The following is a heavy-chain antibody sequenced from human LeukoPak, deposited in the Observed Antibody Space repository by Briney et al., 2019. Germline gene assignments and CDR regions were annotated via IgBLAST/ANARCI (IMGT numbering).Heavy chain of an antibody. V-gene: IGHV1-46*01. CDR1: GYTFTSYY. D-gene: IGHD3-3*01. J-gene: IGHJ6*02. CDR2: INPSGGST. Sequence: GASVKVSCKASGYTFTSYYMHWVRQAPGQGLEWMGIINPSGGSTSYAQKFQDRVTMTRDTSTSTVYMELSSLRSEDTAVYYCARATYYDFWSGYWRNHYYYYGMDVWGQGTTVTVSS. CDR3: ARATYYDFWSGYWRNHYYYYGMDV.